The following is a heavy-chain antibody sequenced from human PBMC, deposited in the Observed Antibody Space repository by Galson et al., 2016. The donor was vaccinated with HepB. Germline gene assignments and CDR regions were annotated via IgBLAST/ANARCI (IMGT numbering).Heavy chain of an antibody. V-gene: IGHV3-72*01. CDR2: SRTKSNSYTT. CDR1: GFVFSSYW. J-gene: IGHJ3*01. CDR3: ASDIWGYGFLRAFDV. D-gene: IGHD3-16*01. Sequence: SLRLSCAASGFVFSSYWMAWVRQAPGKGLEWVGRSRTKSNSYTTQYAASVKGRFTISRDDSENSLYLQMNSLKTEDTAMYYCASDIWGYGFLRAFDVWGQGRMGTGSS.